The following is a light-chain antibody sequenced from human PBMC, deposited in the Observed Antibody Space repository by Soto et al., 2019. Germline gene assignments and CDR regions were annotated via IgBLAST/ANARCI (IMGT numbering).Light chain of an antibody. Sequence: EFMLTQSPGTLSLYPGERATLSCRASQTVRNNYLAWYQPKPGQAPRLLIYDASSRATGIPDRFSGGGSGTDFTLTISRLEPEDFAVYYCQQFSSYPLTFGGGTKVDIK. CDR1: QTVRNNY. CDR3: QQFSSYPLT. J-gene: IGKJ4*01. V-gene: IGKV3-20*01. CDR2: DAS.